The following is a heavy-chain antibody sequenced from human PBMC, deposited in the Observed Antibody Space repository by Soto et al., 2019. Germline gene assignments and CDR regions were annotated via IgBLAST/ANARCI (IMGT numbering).Heavy chain of an antibody. CDR2: IYYSGST. CDR1: GGSVNSGSYY. V-gene: IGHV4-61*01. D-gene: IGHD2-21*02. Sequence: KPAETLSLTCTVSGGSVNSGSYYWICIRQPPGNGLELIGYIYYSGSTNYNPSLKSRVTISVDTSKNQFSLKLTSVTAADTAVYYCARTYCGGDCPFDYWGQGTLVTVSS. CDR3: ARTYCGGDCPFDY. J-gene: IGHJ4*02.